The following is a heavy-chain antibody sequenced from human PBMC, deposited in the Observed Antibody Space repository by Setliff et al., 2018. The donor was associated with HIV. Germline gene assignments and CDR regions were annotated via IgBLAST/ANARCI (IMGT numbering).Heavy chain of an antibody. Sequence: GGSLRLSCAASGFTFDDYTMHWVRQAPGKGLEWVSIISWDGGNTYYADSVKGRFTISRDNAKNSLYLQMNSLRAEDTAVYYCARVDSGYDLAYYYYMDVWGKGTAVTVSS. D-gene: IGHD5-12*01. CDR2: ISWDGGNT. CDR1: GFTFDDYT. CDR3: ARVDSGYDLAYYYYMDV. V-gene: IGHV3-43*01. J-gene: IGHJ6*03.